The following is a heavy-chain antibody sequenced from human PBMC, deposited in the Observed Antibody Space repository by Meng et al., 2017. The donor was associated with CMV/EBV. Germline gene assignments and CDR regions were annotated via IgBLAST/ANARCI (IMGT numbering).Heavy chain of an antibody. V-gene: IGHV2-5*02. CDR1: GFSLSTSGVG. D-gene: IGHD3-22*01. Sequence: QITLKESGPTLVKPTQTLTLTCTFSGFSLSTSGVGVGWIRQPPGKALEWLALIYWDDDKRYSPSLKSRLTITKDTSKNQVVLTMINMDPVDTATYYCARLYDSSGYYLGYFDYWGQGTLVTVSS. J-gene: IGHJ4*02. CDR3: ARLYDSSGYYLGYFDY. CDR2: IYWDDDK.